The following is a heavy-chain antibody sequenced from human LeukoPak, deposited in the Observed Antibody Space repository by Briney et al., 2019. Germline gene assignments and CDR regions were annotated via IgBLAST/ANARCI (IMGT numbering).Heavy chain of an antibody. CDR1: GFTVSSNY. CDR3: ARELGYSRGIFDY. V-gene: IGHV3-66*01. D-gene: IGHD3-22*01. Sequence: PGGSLRLSCAASGFTVSSNYMSWVRQAPGKGLEWVSVIYSGGSTYYADSVKGRFTISRDNSKNTLYLQMNSLRAEDTAVYYCARELGYSRGIFDYWGQGTLVTVSS. CDR2: IYSGGST. J-gene: IGHJ4*02.